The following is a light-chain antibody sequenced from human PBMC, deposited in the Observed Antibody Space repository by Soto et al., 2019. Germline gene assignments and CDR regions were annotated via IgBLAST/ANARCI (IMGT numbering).Light chain of an antibody. CDR2: EVS. CDR3: SSYTSSSTLV. Sequence: QSALTQPASVSGSPGQSITISCTGTSSDVGGYNYVSWYQQHPGKAPKLMIYEVSNRPSGVSDRFSGSKSGNTASLTISWLQAEDEAYYYCSSYTSSSTLVFGTGTKVTVL. J-gene: IGLJ1*01. V-gene: IGLV2-14*01. CDR1: SSDVGGYNY.